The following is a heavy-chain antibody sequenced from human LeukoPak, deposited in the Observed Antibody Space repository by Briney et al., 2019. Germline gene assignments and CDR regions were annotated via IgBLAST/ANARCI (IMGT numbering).Heavy chain of an antibody. CDR3: ARDTAGGDFPFYY. CDR1: GFTFTSYG. V-gene: IGHV1-18*01. D-gene: IGHD2-21*02. J-gene: IGHJ4*02. Sequence: GGSLRLSCAASGFTFTSYGISWVRQAPGQGLEWMGWISAYNGNTNYAQKLQGRVTMTTDTSTSTAYMELRSLRSDDTAVNYCARDTAGGDFPFYYWGQGTLVTVSS. CDR2: ISAYNGNT.